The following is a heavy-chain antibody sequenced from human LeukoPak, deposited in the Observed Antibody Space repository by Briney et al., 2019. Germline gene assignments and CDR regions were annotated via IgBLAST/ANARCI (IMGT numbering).Heavy chain of an antibody. Sequence: PGGSLRLSCAVSGITLSNYGMSWVRQAPGKGLEWVAGISDSAGRTKYADSVKGRFTISRDNPKNTLYLQMNRLRAEDTAVYFCAKRGVVIRVILVGFHKEAYYFDSWGRGALVTVSS. CDR3: AKRGVVIRVILVGFHKEAYYFDS. CDR2: ISDSAGRT. J-gene: IGHJ4*02. CDR1: GITLSNYG. D-gene: IGHD3-22*01. V-gene: IGHV3-23*01.